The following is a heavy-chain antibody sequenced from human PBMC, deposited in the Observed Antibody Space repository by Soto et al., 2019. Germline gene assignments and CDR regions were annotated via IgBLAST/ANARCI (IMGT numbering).Heavy chain of an antibody. D-gene: IGHD1-1*01. CDR3: AKRTGDYFDY. Sequence: QVQLVESGGGVVQPGRSLRLSCAASGFTFSSYGMHWVRQAPGKGLEWVAVISYDGSNKYYADSVKGRFTISRDNSKNTLSLQMNSLRAEDTAVYYCAKRTGDYFDYWGQGTLVTVSS. J-gene: IGHJ4*02. CDR1: GFTFSSYG. CDR2: ISYDGSNK. V-gene: IGHV3-30*18.